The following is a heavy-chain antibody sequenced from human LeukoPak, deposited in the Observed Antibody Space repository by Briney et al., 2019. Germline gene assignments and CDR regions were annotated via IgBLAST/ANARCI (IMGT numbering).Heavy chain of an antibody. V-gene: IGHV4-39*01. CDR3: ARYRIYYYDSGSYPEGYFDY. Sequence: SETLSLTCTVSAGSVWAGDYYWGWIRQSPGKGLEWIVNVFYTGRTYYNPSLKSLATISVDTSRNQFSLRLNSVTAADTAVYYCARYRIYYYDSGSYPEGYFDYRGQGTLVTVSS. J-gene: IGHJ4*02. D-gene: IGHD3-22*01. CDR1: AGSVWAGDYY. CDR2: VFYTGRT.